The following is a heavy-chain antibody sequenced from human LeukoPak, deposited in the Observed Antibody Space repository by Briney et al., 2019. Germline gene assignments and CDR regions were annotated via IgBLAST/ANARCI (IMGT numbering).Heavy chain of an antibody. CDR3: ARPTTVTTHYFQH. D-gene: IGHD4-17*01. Sequence: PSETLSLSCAVYGGSFSGYYWTWIRQPPGKGLEWIGEINHSGSTNYNPSLKSRVTISVDTSKNQFSLKLSSVTAADTAVYYCARPTTVTTHYFQHWGQGTLATVSS. J-gene: IGHJ1*01. V-gene: IGHV4-34*01. CDR1: GGSFSGYY. CDR2: INHSGST.